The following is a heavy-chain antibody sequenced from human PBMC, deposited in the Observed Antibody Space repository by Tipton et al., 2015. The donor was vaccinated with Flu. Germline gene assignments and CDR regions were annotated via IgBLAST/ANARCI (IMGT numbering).Heavy chain of an antibody. D-gene: IGHD3-22*01. CDR3: ARSYYYDSSGPPRAFDI. CDR1: GASLSSSSYY. J-gene: IGHJ3*02. Sequence: TLSLTCTVSGASLSSSSYYWDWIRQPAGKELEWIGHISTSGRTNYNPSLKSREVTVSLDMSKNQFSLKLSSVNAADTALYYCARSYYYDSSGPPRAFDIWGQGTMVTVSS. V-gene: IGHV4-61*09. CDR2: ISTSGRT.